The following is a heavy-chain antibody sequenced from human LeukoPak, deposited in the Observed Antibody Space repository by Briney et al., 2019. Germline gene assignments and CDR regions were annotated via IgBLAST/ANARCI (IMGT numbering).Heavy chain of an antibody. CDR2: ISYDGSNK. CDR1: GFTFSSYA. D-gene: IGHD3-9*01. CDR3: ARVGDILTGYYPPDY. Sequence: GGSLRLSCAASGFTFSSYAMRWVRQAPGKGLEWVAVISYDGSNKYYADSVKGRFTISRDNSKNTLYLQMNSLRAEDTAVYYCARVGDILTGYYPPDYWGQGTLVTVSS. J-gene: IGHJ4*02. V-gene: IGHV3-30*04.